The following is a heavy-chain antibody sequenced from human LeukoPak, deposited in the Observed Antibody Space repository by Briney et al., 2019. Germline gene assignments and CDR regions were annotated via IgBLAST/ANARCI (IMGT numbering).Heavy chain of an antibody. J-gene: IGHJ3*02. CDR3: AKDPVSDAFDI. Sequence: GGSLRLSCLTSGFTFSTNAMSWVRQAPGKGLEWISGISGSGASTYYADSVTGRFTISRDNSRNTLYLHMNSLRGDDTAVYYCAKDPVSDAFDIWGQGTMVTVSS. D-gene: IGHD4-17*01. CDR1: GFTFSTNA. CDR2: ISGSGAST. V-gene: IGHV3-23*01.